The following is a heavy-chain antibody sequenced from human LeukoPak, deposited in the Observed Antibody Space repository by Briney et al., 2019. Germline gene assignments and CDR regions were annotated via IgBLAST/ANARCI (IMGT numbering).Heavy chain of an antibody. V-gene: IGHV1-69*04. CDR2: IIPVLGIA. CDR3: ARDSGYDFSSFDY. D-gene: IGHD5-12*01. Sequence: SVKVSCKASGGTFSSYAISWVRQAPGQGLEWMGRIIPVLGIANYAQKFQGRVTITAGKSTSTAYMELSSLRSEDTAVYYCARDSGYDFSSFDYWGQGTLVTVSS. J-gene: IGHJ4*02. CDR1: GGTFSSYA.